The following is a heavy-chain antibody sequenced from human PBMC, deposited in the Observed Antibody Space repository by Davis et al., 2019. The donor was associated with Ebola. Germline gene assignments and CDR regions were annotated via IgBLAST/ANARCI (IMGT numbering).Heavy chain of an antibody. J-gene: IGHJ6*02. CDR2: ISSSSSYI. V-gene: IGHV3-21*01. Sequence: GESLKISCAASGFSFSSCSMNWVRQAPGKGLEWVSSISSSSSYIYYADSVKGRFTISRDNAKNSLYLQMNSLRAEDTAVYYCARAVDTGMDVWGQGTTVTVSS. CDR3: ARAVDTGMDV. CDR1: GFSFSSCS. D-gene: IGHD5-18*01.